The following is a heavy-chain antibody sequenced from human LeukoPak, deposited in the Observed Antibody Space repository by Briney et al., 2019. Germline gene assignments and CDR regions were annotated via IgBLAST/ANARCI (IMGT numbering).Heavy chain of an antibody. Sequence: GGSLRLSCAASGFTFSSYGMHWVRQAPGKGLEWVAFIRYDGSNKYYADSVKGRFTISRDNSKNTLYLQMNSLRAEDTAVYYCAKGRLIYYGSGGVDYWGQGTLVTVSS. CDR1: GFTFSSYG. V-gene: IGHV3-30*02. CDR2: IRYDGSNK. J-gene: IGHJ4*02. D-gene: IGHD3-10*01. CDR3: AKGRLIYYGSGGVDY.